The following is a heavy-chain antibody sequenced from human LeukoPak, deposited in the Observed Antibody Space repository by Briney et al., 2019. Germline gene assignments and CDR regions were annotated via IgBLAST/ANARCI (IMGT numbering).Heavy chain of an antibody. CDR3: ARGTYYDDWMDAFDI. V-gene: IGHV1-69*06. J-gene: IGHJ3*02. CDR2: IIPIFGTA. Sequence: ASVKVSCKASGGTFSSYAISWVRQAPGQGLEWMGGIIPIFGTANYAQKFQGRVTITADKSTSTAYMELSSLRSEDTAVYYCARGTYYDDWMDAFDIWGQGTMVTVSS. D-gene: IGHD3-22*01. CDR1: GGTFSSYA.